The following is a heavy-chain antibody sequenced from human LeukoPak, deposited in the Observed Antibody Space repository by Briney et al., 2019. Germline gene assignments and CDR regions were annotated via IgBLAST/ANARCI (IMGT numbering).Heavy chain of an antibody. CDR1: GGSISSGGYY. V-gene: IGHV4-31*03. CDR2: IYYSGST. D-gene: IGHD6-19*01. Sequence: SETLSLTCTVSGGSISSGGYYWSWIRQHPGKGLEWIGYIYYSGSTYYNPSLKSRVTISVDTSKNQFSLKLSSVTAADTAVYYCARDGRGGGWYPNWFDPWGQGTLVTVSS. J-gene: IGHJ5*02. CDR3: ARDGRGGGWYPNWFDP.